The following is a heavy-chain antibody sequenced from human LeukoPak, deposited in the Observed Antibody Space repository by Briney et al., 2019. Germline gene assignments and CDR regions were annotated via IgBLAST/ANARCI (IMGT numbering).Heavy chain of an antibody. CDR2: ISSSSYI. D-gene: IGHD3-3*01. CDR1: GFTFSSFG. CDR3: ARDLGVYDFWSGPDAFDI. V-gene: IGHV3-21*01. J-gene: IGHJ4*02. Sequence: GSLRLSCAASGFTFSSFGMHWVRQAPGKGLEWVSSISSSSYIYYADSVKGRFTISRDNAKNSLYLQMNSLRAEDTAVYYCARDLGVYDFWSGPDAFDIWGQGTLVTVSS.